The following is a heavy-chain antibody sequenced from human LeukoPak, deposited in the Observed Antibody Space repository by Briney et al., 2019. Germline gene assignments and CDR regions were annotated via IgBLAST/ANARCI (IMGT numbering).Heavy chain of an antibody. Sequence: GGSLRLSCVASGFPFRDFWMSWVRQAPGKGLEWVANVKQDGTEKDYVDSVKGRFTISRDNAKKSLYLQMNSLRAEDTAVYYCTREEVVVLDALDIWGQGAMVTVSS. V-gene: IGHV3-7*01. CDR3: TREEVVVLDALDI. CDR1: GFPFRDFW. D-gene: IGHD2-2*01. CDR2: VKQDGTEK. J-gene: IGHJ3*02.